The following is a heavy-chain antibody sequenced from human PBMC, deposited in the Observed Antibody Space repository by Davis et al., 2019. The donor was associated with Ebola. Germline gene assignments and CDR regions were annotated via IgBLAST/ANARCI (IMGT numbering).Heavy chain of an antibody. CDR1: GFTFSSYG. CDR3: TRLDYGMDV. CDR2: IWHDGSSN. Sequence: GGSLRLSCAASGFTFSSYGMHWVRQAPGKGLEWVAIIWHDGSSNYYADSVKGRFTISRDNSKNTFYLQMNSLKTEDTAVYYCTRLDYGMDVWGQGTTVTVSS. J-gene: IGHJ6*02. V-gene: IGHV3-33*08.